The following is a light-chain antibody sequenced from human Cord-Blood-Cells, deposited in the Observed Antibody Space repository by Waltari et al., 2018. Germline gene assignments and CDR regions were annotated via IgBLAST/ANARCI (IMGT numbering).Light chain of an antibody. CDR2: QDS. CDR3: QAWDSSTYV. J-gene: IGLJ1*01. Sequence: SYELTQPPSVSVSPGQTASIPCPGDKLGDKYACWYQQKPGQSPGLVIYQDSKRPSGIPERFSGSNSGNTATLTISGTQAMDEADYYCQAWDSSTYVFGTGTKVTVL. CDR1: KLGDKY. V-gene: IGLV3-1*01.